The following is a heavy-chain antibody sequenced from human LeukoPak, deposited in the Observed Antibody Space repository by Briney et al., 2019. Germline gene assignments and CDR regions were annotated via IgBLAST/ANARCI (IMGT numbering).Heavy chain of an antibody. J-gene: IGHJ4*02. V-gene: IGHV1-18*01. D-gene: IGHD4-23*01. Sequence: SVKVSCKASGYTFTSYGISWVRQAPGQGLEWMGWISAYNGNTNYAQKLQGRVTMTTDTSTSTAYMELRSLRSEDTAVYYCARDYRATVVSSGPDYWGQGALVTVSS. CDR3: ARDYRATVVSSGPDY. CDR2: ISAYNGNT. CDR1: GYTFTSYG.